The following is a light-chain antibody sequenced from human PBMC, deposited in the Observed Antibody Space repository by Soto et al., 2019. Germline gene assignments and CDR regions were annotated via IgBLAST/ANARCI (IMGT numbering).Light chain of an antibody. Sequence: DIQMTQSPSSLAASAGDRVTSTCRASQSISNYLNWYHQKPGKAPKLLIYAASTLQSGVPPRFSGSGSGTEFTLTISSLQPDDFATYYCQQYNSYSITFGQGTRREIK. CDR1: QSISNY. J-gene: IGKJ5*01. CDR2: AAS. CDR3: QQYNSYSIT. V-gene: IGKV1-16*01.